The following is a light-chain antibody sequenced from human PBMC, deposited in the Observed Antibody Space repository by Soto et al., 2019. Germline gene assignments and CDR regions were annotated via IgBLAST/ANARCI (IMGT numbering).Light chain of an antibody. CDR3: CSYAGGYTHDV. CDR2: DVS. CDR1: SSDVGGYNY. V-gene: IGLV2-11*01. Sequence: QSVLTQPRSVSGSPGPSITISCTGTSSDVGGYNYVSWYRQHPGKAPKLMIYDVSKRPSGVPDRFSVSKSSNTSSLTIAGLQAEDEADYYCCSYAGGYTHDVFGTGTKLTVL. J-gene: IGLJ1*01.